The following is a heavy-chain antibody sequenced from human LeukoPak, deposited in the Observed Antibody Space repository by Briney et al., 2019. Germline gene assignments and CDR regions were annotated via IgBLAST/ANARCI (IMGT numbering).Heavy chain of an antibody. V-gene: IGHV4-34*01. CDR3: ARLGRDGYMPYYFDY. J-gene: IGHJ4*02. CDR1: GGSFSGYY. Sequence: SETLSLTCAVYGGSFSGYYWSWIRQPPGKGLEWIGEINHSGSTNYTPSLKSRVTISVDTSKNQFSLKLSSVTAADTAVYYCARLGRDGYMPYYFDYWGQGTLVTVSS. CDR2: INHSGST. D-gene: IGHD5-24*01.